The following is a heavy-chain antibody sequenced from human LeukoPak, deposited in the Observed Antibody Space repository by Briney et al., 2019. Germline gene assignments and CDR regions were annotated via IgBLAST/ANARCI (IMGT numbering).Heavy chain of an antibody. CDR3: ARSGIGATEIDY. Sequence: GGSLRLSCAASGFTFSSYAMHWVRQAPGKGLEWLSYINGRGNYVDYAESLKGRITISRDNAKNSLYLQMNSLRAEDTAVYYCARSGIGATEIDYWGQGTLVTASS. CDR1: GFTFSSYA. D-gene: IGHD6-13*01. CDR2: INGRGNYV. V-gene: IGHV3-21*06. J-gene: IGHJ4*02.